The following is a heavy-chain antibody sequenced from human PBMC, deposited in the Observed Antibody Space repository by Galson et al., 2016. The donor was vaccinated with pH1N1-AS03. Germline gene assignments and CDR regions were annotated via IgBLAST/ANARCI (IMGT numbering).Heavy chain of an antibody. D-gene: IGHD2-2*01. CDR3: AKDCPPFVPTPGPYHSDD. Sequence: SLRFSCAASGFTFSNYGMHWVRQAPGKGLEWVSFIWYDGSNKYYRDSVQGRFTISRDNSKNTVYLQMNSLRDEDTALYYCAKDCPPFVPTPGPYHSDDWGQGTLVTVSS. CDR1: GFTFSNYG. V-gene: IGHV3-30*02. J-gene: IGHJ4*02. CDR2: IWYDGSNK.